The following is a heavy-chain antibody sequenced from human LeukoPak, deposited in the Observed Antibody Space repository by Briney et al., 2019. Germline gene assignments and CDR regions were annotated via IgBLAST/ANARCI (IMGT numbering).Heavy chain of an antibody. D-gene: IGHD3-10*01. V-gene: IGHV1-2*02. CDR2: MNPNSGGT. Sequence: ASVKVSCKASGYTFTSYDINWVRQATGQGLEWMGWMNPNSGGTNYAQKFQGRVTMTRDTSISTAYMELSRLRSDDTAVYYCARVVKLLWFGESYDLDYWGQGTLVTVSS. CDR1: GYTFTSYD. J-gene: IGHJ4*02. CDR3: ARVVKLLWFGESYDLDY.